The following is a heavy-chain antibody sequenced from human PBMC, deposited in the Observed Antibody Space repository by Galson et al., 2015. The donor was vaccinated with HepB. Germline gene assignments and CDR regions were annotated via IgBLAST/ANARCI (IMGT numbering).Heavy chain of an antibody. CDR2: IYVAGST. J-gene: IGHJ4*02. Sequence: SLRLSCAASGFSVSGHFMSWVRQAPGKGLEWVSVIYVAGSTYYADSVKDRFTISRDNSRNTLYLQMNSLRAEDTAVYYCARGPNSGWYGEYWGQGTLVPVSS. D-gene: IGHD6-19*01. CDR1: GFSVSGHF. V-gene: IGHV3-53*01. CDR3: ARGPNSGWYGEY.